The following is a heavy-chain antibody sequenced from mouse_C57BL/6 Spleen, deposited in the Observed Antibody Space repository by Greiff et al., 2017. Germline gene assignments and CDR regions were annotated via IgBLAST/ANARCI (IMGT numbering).Heavy chain of an antibody. V-gene: IGHV1-7*01. D-gene: IGHD4-1*01. J-gene: IGHJ1*03. CDR1: GYTFTSYW. Sequence: QVQLQQSGAELAKPGASVKLSCKASGYTFTSYWMNWVKQRPGHGLEWIGYINPSSGYTKYNQKFKDKATLTADKTSSTAYMQLSSLTYEDSAVYYCARTGTGLYFDVWGTGTTVTVSA. CDR3: ARTGTGLYFDV. CDR2: INPSSGYT.